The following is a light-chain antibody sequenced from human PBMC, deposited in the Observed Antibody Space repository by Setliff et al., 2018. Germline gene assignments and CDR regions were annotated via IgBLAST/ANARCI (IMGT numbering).Light chain of an antibody. Sequence: ALTQPASVSGSPGQSITISCTGTSSDVGAYDFVSWYQQHPGEAPKLLIYEVSNRPSGVSNRFSASKSDYTASLTISGLQAEDEADYYCSSYTGTSPLNVFGTGTKVTVL. CDR1: SSDVGAYDF. CDR2: EVS. J-gene: IGLJ1*01. V-gene: IGLV2-14*01. CDR3: SSYTGTSPLNV.